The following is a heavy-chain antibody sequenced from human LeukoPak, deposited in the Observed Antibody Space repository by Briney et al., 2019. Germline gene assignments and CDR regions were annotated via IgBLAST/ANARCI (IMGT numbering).Heavy chain of an antibody. V-gene: IGHV3-23*01. CDR1: GFTFSTYA. CDR2: ISGGGSTI. D-gene: IGHD2-2*01. J-gene: IGHJ4*02. Sequence: GGSLRLSCAASGFTFSTYAMSWVRQAPGRGLEWVSVISGGGSTIYYADSVKGRFTISRDNSKKTLYLQMNGLRAEDTAVYFCAKGVIAVVPAARGFECWGQGIRVTVSS. CDR3: AKGVIAVVPAARGFEC.